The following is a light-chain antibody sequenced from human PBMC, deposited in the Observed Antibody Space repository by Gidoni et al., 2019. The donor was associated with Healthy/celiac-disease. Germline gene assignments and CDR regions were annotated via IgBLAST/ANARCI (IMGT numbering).Light chain of an antibody. J-gene: IGLJ1*01. Sequence: QSALTQPASVSGSPGQSITISCTGTSSDVGSYNLVSWYQQHPGKAPKLMIYEGSKRPSGGSNRFSGSKSGNTASLTISGLQAEEEADYYCCSYAGSSFYVFGTGTKVTVL. CDR2: EGS. V-gene: IGLV2-23*01. CDR1: SSDVGSYNL. CDR3: CSYAGSSFYV.